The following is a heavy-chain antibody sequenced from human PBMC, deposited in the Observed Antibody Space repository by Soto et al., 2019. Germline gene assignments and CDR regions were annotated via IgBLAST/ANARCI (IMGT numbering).Heavy chain of an antibody. CDR3: AKLFVVHPLYYFDY. CDR1: GFTFSSYA. V-gene: IGHV3-23*01. Sequence: GGSLRLPCAASGFTFSSYAMSWVRQAPGKGLEWVSAISGSGGSTYYADSVKGRFTISRDNSKNTLYLQMNSLRAEDTAVYYCAKLFVVHPLYYFDYWGQGTLVTVSS. J-gene: IGHJ4*02. D-gene: IGHD3-10*02. CDR2: ISGSGGST.